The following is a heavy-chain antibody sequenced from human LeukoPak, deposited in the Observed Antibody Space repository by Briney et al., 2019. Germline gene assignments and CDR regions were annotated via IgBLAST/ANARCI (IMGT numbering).Heavy chain of an antibody. CDR2: IHHSGST. Sequence: KPSQTLSLTCIVSGGSISSGGYYWSWIRQPPGKGLEWIGYIHHSGSTYYNPSLRSRLTMSVEKSKNQLSLKLSSVTAADTAVYYCARAPLEPQGSVAAEDWGQGTMVTVSS. D-gene: IGHD6-13*01. J-gene: IGHJ3*01. CDR3: ARAPLEPQGSVAAED. CDR1: GGSISSGGYY. V-gene: IGHV4-30-2*01.